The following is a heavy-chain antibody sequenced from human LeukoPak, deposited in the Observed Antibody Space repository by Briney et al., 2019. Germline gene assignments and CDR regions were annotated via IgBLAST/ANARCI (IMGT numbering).Heavy chain of an antibody. J-gene: IGHJ4*02. CDR3: TTDGLVPADLFDY. CDR1: GFTFSNAW. CDR2: IKSKTDGGTT. V-gene: IGHV3-15*01. D-gene: IGHD2-2*01. Sequence: GGSLRLSCAASGFTFSNAWMSWVRQAPGKGLEWVGRIKSKTDGGTTDYAAPVKGRFTISSDDSKNTLYLQMNSLKTEDTAVYYCTTDGLVPADLFDYWGQGTLVTVSS.